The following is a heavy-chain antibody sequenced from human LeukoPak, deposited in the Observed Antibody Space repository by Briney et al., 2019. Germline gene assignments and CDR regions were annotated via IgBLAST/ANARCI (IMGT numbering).Heavy chain of an antibody. CDR1: GFSFSSYE. J-gene: IGHJ4*02. V-gene: IGHV3-48*03. D-gene: IGHD3-10*01. CDR3: ATRPWFGEQERAYFDY. Sequence: GGSLRLSCAASGFSFSSYEMNWVRQAPGKGLEWVSYISASGTTIYYADSVKGRFTISRDNAEKSLYLQMNSLRAEDTAVYYCATRPWFGEQERAYFDYWGQGTLVTVSS. CDR2: ISASGTTI.